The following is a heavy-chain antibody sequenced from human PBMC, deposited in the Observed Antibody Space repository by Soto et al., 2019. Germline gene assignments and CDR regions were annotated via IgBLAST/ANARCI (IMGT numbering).Heavy chain of an antibody. D-gene: IGHD5-12*01. CDR1: GSPFGNYW. J-gene: IGHJ4*02. CDR2: IKQDGTEK. Sequence: EVQLVESGGGLFRPGGPLSLPFAALGSPFGNYWMSWARQAPGKGLEWVANIKQDGTEKNYVDSVRGRFTISRDNAKNSLDLQMNSLTAEDTAVYYCASVAIRGQGTLVTVSS. V-gene: IGHV3-7*01. CDR3: ASVAI.